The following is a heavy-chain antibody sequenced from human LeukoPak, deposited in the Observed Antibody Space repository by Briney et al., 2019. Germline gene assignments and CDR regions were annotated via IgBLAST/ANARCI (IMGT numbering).Heavy chain of an antibody. J-gene: IGHJ2*01. CDR3: AKVPAHGDYVGGPNWYFDL. V-gene: IGHV3-9*01. CDR1: GFTFDDYA. Sequence: GGSLRLSCAASGFTFDDYAMHWVRQAPGKGLEWVSGISWNSGSIGYADSLKGRFTISRDNAKNSLYLQMNSLRAEDTALYYCAKVPAHGDYVGGPNWYFDLWGRGTLVTVSS. D-gene: IGHD4-17*01. CDR2: ISWNSGSI.